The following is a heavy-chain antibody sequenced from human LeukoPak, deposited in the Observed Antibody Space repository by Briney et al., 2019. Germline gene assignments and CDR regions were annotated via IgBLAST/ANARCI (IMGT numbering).Heavy chain of an antibody. CDR3: ARVSSPYSSPGDY. J-gene: IGHJ4*02. CDR1: GGTFSSYA. D-gene: IGHD6-13*01. CDR2: IIPIFGTT. Sequence: ASVKVSCKASGGTFSSYAISWVRQAPGQGLEWMGGIIPIFGTTNYAQKFQGRVTITADESTSTAYMELRSLRSDDTAVYYCARVSSPYSSPGDYWGQGTLVTVSS. V-gene: IGHV1-69*13.